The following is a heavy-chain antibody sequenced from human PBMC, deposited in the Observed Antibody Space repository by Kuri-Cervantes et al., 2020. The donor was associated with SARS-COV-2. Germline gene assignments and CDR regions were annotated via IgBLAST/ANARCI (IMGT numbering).Heavy chain of an antibody. CDR3: ARDPRHYCSSTSCYSYYGMDV. D-gene: IGHD2-2*02. CDR2: IYYSGST. Sequence: GSLRLSCTVSGGSISSYYWSWIRQPPGKGLEWIGYIYYSGSTNYNPSLKSRATISVDTSKNQFSLKLSSVTAADTAVYYCARDPRHYCSSTSCYSYYGMDVWGQGTTVTVSS. J-gene: IGHJ6*02. V-gene: IGHV4-59*01. CDR1: GGSISSYY.